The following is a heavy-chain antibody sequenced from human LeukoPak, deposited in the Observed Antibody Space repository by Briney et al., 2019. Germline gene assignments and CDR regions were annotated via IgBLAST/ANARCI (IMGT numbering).Heavy chain of an antibody. D-gene: IGHD6-6*01. CDR1: GNIFSGYY. Sequence: ASVKVSCKASGNIFSGYYMHWVRRAPGQGFEWMGWINPNIGVTKYGEKFQGRVTLTRDPSTSAGYMELRDLRSDDTAVYYCATSNKQLVFGLDYWGQGTLVTVSS. J-gene: IGHJ4*02. CDR2: INPNIGVT. CDR3: ATSNKQLVFGLDY. V-gene: IGHV1-2*02.